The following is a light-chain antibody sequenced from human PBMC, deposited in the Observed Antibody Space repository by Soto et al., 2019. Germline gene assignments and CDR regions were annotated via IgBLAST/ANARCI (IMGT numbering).Light chain of an antibody. V-gene: IGKV3-15*01. J-gene: IGKJ1*01. CDR3: HQYNNWPWT. Sequence: ETVMTQSPVTLSVSPGDTATLSCRASQSVSSHLAWYQQKPGQAPRLLIYAASTRATGIPVRFSGSGSETEFTLTIRSLQSEDSALYFCHQYNNWPWTFSQGTKVDI. CDR1: QSVSSH. CDR2: AAS.